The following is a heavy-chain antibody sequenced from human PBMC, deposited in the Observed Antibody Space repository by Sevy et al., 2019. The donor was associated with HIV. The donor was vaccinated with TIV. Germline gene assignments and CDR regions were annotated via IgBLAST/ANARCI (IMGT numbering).Heavy chain of an antibody. CDR2: ISGRGDTT. CDR3: AKDRRYGDIGLFDY. CDR1: GFTFSSYA. D-gene: IGHD4-17*01. Sequence: GGSLRLSCGASGFTFSSYAMSWVRQAPGKVLEWVSVISGRGDTTYYADSVKGRFTLSRDNSKNTLYLQMTSLRVEDTAVYYCAKDRRYGDIGLFDYWGQGTLVTVSS. V-gene: IGHV3-23*01. J-gene: IGHJ4*02.